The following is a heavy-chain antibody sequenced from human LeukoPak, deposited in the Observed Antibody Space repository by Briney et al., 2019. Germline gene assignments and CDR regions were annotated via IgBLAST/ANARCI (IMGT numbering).Heavy chain of an antibody. J-gene: IGHJ4*02. CDR1: GFTFSSYE. CDR2: ISSSGSTI. CDR3: ASVNYYDSSGYFRDSYY. Sequence: PGGSLRLSCAASGFTFSSYEMNWVRQAPVKGREWVSYISSSGSTIYYADSVKGRFTISRDNAKNSLYLQMNSLRAEDTAVYYCASVNYYDSSGYFRDSYYWGQGTLVTVSS. D-gene: IGHD3-22*01. V-gene: IGHV3-48*03.